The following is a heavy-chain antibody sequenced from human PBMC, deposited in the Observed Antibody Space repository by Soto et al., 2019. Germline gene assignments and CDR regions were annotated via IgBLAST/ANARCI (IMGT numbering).Heavy chain of an antibody. CDR3: ARAMLPLDMVRANRGGFDY. D-gene: IGHD3-10*01. Sequence: QVQLVQSGAEVKKPGASVKVSCKASGYTFPSYGISWVRQDPGQGLEWMGWISAYNGNTNYAQKLQGRVTMTTDTSTSTAYMELRSLRSDDTAVYYCARAMLPLDMVRANRGGFDYWGQGTLVTVSS. CDR2: ISAYNGNT. V-gene: IGHV1-18*01. J-gene: IGHJ4*02. CDR1: GYTFPSYG.